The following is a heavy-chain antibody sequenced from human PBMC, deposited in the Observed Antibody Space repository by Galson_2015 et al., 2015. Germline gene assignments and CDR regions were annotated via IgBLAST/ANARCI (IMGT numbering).Heavy chain of an antibody. Sequence: SLRLSCAASGFTFSDYYMSWIRQAPGKGLEWVSYISSSSSYTNYADSVKGRFTISRDNAKNSLYLQMNSLRAEDTAVYYCARSGHATPVVNLDYWGQGTLVTVSS. D-gene: IGHD2-15*01. CDR3: ARSGHATPVVNLDY. CDR1: GFTFSDYY. J-gene: IGHJ4*02. CDR2: ISSSSSYT. V-gene: IGHV3-11*06.